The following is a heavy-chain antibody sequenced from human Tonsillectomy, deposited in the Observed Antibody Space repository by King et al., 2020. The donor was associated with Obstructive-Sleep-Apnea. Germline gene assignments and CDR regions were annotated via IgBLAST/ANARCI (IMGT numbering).Heavy chain of an antibody. J-gene: IGHJ4*02. CDR3: ARSDILTGYGYFDY. Sequence: VQLQQWGAGLLKPSETLSLTCAVYGGSFRGYYWSWIRQPPGKGLEWIGEINHSGSTNYNPSLKSRVTISVDTSKNQFSLKLSSVTAADTAVYYCARSDILTGYGYFDYWGQGTLVTVSS. CDR1: GGSFRGYY. V-gene: IGHV4-34*01. D-gene: IGHD3-9*01. CDR2: INHSGST.